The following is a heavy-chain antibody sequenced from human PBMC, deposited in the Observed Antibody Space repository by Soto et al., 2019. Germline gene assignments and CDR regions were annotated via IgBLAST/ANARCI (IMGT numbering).Heavy chain of an antibody. D-gene: IGHD2-15*01. Sequence: PGGSLRLSCAGSGFTFGDSYMSWIRQAPGKGLEWLSYISPGSRYPAYADSVKGRFTISRDNARRSLYLQMMSLTAEDTAIYYCVRGGGGGLFDPWGQGTMVTVSS. CDR3: VRGGGGGLFDP. CDR2: ISPGSRYP. J-gene: IGHJ5*02. V-gene: IGHV3-11*06. CDR1: GFTFGDSY.